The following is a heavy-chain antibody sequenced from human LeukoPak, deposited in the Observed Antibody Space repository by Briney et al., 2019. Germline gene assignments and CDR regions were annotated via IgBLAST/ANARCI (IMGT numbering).Heavy chain of an antibody. V-gene: IGHV3-30*18. CDR1: GFTFSSYG. CDR2: ISFDGSNK. J-gene: IGHJ3*02. Sequence: PGRSLRPSCAASGFTFSSYGMHWVRQAPGKGLEWVAVISFDGSNKYYADSVKGRFTISRDNSKNTLYLQMNSLRAEDTAVYYCAKDPSGLGYAFDIWGQGTMVTVSS. D-gene: IGHD1-1*01. CDR3: AKDPSGLGYAFDI.